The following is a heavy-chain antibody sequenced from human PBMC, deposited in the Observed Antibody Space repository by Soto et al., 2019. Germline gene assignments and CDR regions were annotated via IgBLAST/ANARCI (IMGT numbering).Heavy chain of an antibody. Sequence: GGSLRLSCAASGFTFSSYAMSWVRQAPGKGLEWVSAISGSGGSTYYADSVKGRFTISRDNSKNTLYLQMNSLRAEDTAVYYCAKDQADIVVVPAAMEYYYYYYGMDVWGQGTTVTVSS. J-gene: IGHJ6*02. CDR3: AKDQADIVVVPAAMEYYYYYYGMDV. D-gene: IGHD2-2*01. V-gene: IGHV3-23*01. CDR1: GFTFSSYA. CDR2: ISGSGGST.